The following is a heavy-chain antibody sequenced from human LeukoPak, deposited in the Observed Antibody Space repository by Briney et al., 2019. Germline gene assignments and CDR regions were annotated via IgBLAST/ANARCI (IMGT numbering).Heavy chain of an antibody. CDR3: ARGFVYCGRDCYQSERAFDI. J-gene: IGHJ3*02. V-gene: IGHV1-2*02. CDR1: GYTFTGYY. D-gene: IGHD2-21*01. CDR2: VNPNGGGA. Sequence: ASVKVSCKASGYTFTGYYMHWVRQAPGQGLEWMGWVNPNGGGANYAQKFQDRVTMTRDTSVSTAYMELSSLRSDDTAVYYCARGFVYCGRDCYQSERAFDIWGQGTMVTVSS.